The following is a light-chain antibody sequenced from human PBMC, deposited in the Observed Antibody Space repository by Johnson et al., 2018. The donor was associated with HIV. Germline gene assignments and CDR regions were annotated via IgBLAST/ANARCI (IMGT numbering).Light chain of an antibody. CDR2: ENN. J-gene: IGLJ1*01. CDR1: SSNIGSNY. V-gene: IGLV1-51*02. CDR3: GTWDSSLSAGV. Sequence: HSVLTQPPSVSAAPGQKVTVSCSGSSSNIGSNYVSWYQQLPGTAPKLLIYENNKRPSGIPDRFSGSKSGTSATLGITGLQTGDEADYYCGTWDSSLSAGVFGTGAKVTVL.